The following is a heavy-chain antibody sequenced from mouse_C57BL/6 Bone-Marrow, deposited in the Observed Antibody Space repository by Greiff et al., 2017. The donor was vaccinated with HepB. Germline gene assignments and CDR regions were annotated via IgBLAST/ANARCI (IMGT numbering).Heavy chain of an antibody. CDR2: ISYDGSN. V-gene: IGHV3-6*01. D-gene: IGHD1-1*01. CDR1: GYSITSGYY. J-gene: IGHJ1*03. Sequence: EVKVEESGPGLVKPSQSLSLTCSVTGYSITSGYYWNWIRQFPGNKLEWMGYISYDGSNNYNPSLKNRISITRDTSKNQFFLKLNSVTTEDTATYYCASTTVVPWYFDVWGTGTTVTVSS. CDR3: ASTTVVPWYFDV.